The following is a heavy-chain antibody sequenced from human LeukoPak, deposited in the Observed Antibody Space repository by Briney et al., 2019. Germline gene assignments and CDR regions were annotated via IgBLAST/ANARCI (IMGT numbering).Heavy chain of an antibody. CDR3: ARGSGSYPPLDY. Sequence: SETLSLTCTVSGGSISSFYWSWIRQAAGKGLEWIGRFYTSGSTNYNPSLKSRITMSVDTSKNQFSLKLRSVAAADTAVYYCARGSGSYPPLDYWGQGTLVTVSS. V-gene: IGHV4-4*07. CDR1: GGSISSFY. D-gene: IGHD3-10*01. CDR2: FYTSGST. J-gene: IGHJ4*02.